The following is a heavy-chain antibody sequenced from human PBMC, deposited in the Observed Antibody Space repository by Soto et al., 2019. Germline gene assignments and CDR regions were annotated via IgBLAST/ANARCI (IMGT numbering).Heavy chain of an antibody. CDR2: IYYSGST. J-gene: IGHJ6*03. CDR1: GGSISSYY. Sequence: SETLSLTCTVSGGSISSYYWSWIRQPPGKGLEWIGYIYYSGSTNYNPSLKSRVTISVDTSKNQFSLKLSSVTAADTAVYYCARSRSYYYYYYMDVWGQGTTVTVSS. CDR3: ARSRSYYYYYYMDV. V-gene: IGHV4-59*01.